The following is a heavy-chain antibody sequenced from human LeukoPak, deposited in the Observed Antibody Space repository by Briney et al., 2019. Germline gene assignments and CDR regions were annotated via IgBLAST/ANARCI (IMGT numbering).Heavy chain of an antibody. Sequence: GGSLRLSCVVSGFTFTSYSMYWVRQAPGKGLEWVSSISSSNSYIYYVDSVKGRFTISRDNAKNSLYLQMNSLRAEDTAVYYCARELVGLSSAGPHYYYYGMDVWGQGTTVTVSS. V-gene: IGHV3-21*01. D-gene: IGHD3-16*01. CDR3: ARELVGLSSAGPHYYYYGMDV. CDR2: ISSSNSYI. CDR1: GFTFTSYS. J-gene: IGHJ6*02.